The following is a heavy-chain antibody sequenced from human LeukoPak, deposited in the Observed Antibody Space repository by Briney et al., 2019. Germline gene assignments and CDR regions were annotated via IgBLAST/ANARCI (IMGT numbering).Heavy chain of an antibody. CDR2: IYHSGST. Sequence: PSETLSLTCAVYSGSFSGYYWSWIRQPPGKGLEWIGEIYHSGSTNYNPSLKSRVTISVDTSKNQFSLKLSSVTAADTAVYYCARGFATMVRGVVPDFWGQGTLVTVSS. V-gene: IGHV4-34*01. D-gene: IGHD3-10*01. CDR3: ARGFATMVRGVVPDF. CDR1: SGSFSGYY. J-gene: IGHJ4*02.